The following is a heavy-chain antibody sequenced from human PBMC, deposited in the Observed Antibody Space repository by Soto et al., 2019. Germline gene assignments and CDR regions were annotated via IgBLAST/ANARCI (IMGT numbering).Heavy chain of an antibody. D-gene: IGHD3-16*02. V-gene: IGHV1-69*02. J-gene: IGHJ4*02. CDR1: GGTFSSYT. Sequence: QVQLVQSGAEVKKPGSSVKVSCKASGGTFSSYTISWVRQAPGQGLEWMGRIIPTLGIANYAQKFQGRVTITADKSTSTAYMVLSSVRSEDTAVYYCARALYYDYIWGSYRPNQFDYWGQGTLVTVSS. CDR3: ARALYYDYIWGSYRPNQFDY. CDR2: IIPTLGIA.